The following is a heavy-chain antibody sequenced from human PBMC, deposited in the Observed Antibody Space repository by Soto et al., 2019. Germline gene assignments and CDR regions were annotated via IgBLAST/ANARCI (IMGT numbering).Heavy chain of an antibody. Sequence: PGGSLRLSCAASGFTFDDYAMHWVRQAPGKGLEWVANIKQDGSEKYYVDSVKGRFTISRDNAKNSLYLQMNSLRAEDTAVYYCARGVLMVYDMPTNWGQGTLVTVSS. V-gene: IGHV3-7*01. D-gene: IGHD2-8*01. CDR1: GFTFDDYA. J-gene: IGHJ4*02. CDR2: IKQDGSEK. CDR3: ARGVLMVYDMPTN.